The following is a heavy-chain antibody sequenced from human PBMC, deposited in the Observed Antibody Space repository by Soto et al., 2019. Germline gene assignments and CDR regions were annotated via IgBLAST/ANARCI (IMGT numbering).Heavy chain of an antibody. J-gene: IGHJ6*02. V-gene: IGHV1-2*02. CDR3: AREMFGATSYYYCCMDV. D-gene: IGHD3-3*01. Sequence: ASVRVSCKASGYTFTGYYMHWVRQAPGQGLEWMGWINPNSGGTNYAQKFQGRVTMTRDTSISTAYMELSRLRSDDTAVYYCAREMFGATSYYYCCMDVSGQGTTLTVSS. CDR1: GYTFTGYY. CDR2: INPNSGGT.